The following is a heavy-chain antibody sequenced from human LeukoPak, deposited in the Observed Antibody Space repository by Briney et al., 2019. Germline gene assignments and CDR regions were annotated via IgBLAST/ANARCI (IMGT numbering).Heavy chain of an antibody. CDR3: ARVSSSWYGWDY. Sequence: PSETLSLTCAVYGGSFSGYYWSWIRQPPGKGLEWIGEINHSGSTNYNPSLTSRVTISVDTSKNQFSLKLGSVTAADTAVYYCARVSSSWYGWDYWGQGTLVTVSS. CDR2: INHSGST. D-gene: IGHD6-13*01. V-gene: IGHV4-34*01. J-gene: IGHJ4*02. CDR1: GGSFSGYY.